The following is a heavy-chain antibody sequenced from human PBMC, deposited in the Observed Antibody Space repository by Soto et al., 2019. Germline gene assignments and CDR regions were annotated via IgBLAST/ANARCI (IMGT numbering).Heavy chain of an antibody. CDR1: GFIFSSTW. J-gene: IGHJ4*02. Sequence: EVQLVESGGGLVQPGGSLRLSCAASGFIFSSTWMGWVRQAPGKGLEWVANIKKDGSTKYYVDSVIGRFTISRDNDRNSVSLQMDSLTAEDTGVYYCARHGDYVFDYWVQGSLVTVSS. D-gene: IGHD4-17*01. CDR2: IKKDGSTK. CDR3: ARHGDYVFDY. V-gene: IGHV3-7*02.